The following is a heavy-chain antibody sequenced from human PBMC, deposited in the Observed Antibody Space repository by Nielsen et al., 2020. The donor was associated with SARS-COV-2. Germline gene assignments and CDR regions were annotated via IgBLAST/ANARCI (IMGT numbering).Heavy chain of an antibody. CDR1: GGSISSSNW. Sequence: SDTLSLTFAVSGGSISSSNWWSWVRQPPGKGLEWIGEIYHSGSTNYNPSLKSRVTISVDKSKNQFSLKLSSVTAADTAVYYCAREETYCGGDCLFDAFDIRGQGTMVTVSS. CDR2: IYHSGST. CDR3: AREETYCGGDCLFDAFDI. V-gene: IGHV4-4*02. J-gene: IGHJ3*02. D-gene: IGHD2-21*02.